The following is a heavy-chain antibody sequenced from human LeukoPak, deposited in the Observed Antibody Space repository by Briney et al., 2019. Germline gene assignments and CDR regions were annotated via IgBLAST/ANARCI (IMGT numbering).Heavy chain of an antibody. Sequence: SETLSLTCAVYGGSFSGYYWSWIRQPPGKGLEWIGEINHSGSTNYNPSLKSRAAISVDTSKNQFSLKLSSVTAADTAVYYCARRRAVWFEGSRGPFDYWGQGTLVTVSS. CDR2: INHSGST. V-gene: IGHV4-34*01. CDR3: ARRRAVWFEGSRGPFDY. J-gene: IGHJ4*02. D-gene: IGHD3-10*01. CDR1: GGSFSGYY.